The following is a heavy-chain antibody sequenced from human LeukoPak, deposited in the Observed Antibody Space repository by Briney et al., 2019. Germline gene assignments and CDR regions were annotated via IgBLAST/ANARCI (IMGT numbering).Heavy chain of an antibody. CDR3: AKDILAARLYYYYYGMDV. V-gene: IGHV3-23*01. J-gene: IGHJ6*02. CDR2: ISGSGGST. D-gene: IGHD6-6*01. CDR1: GFTFSSYE. Sequence: GGTLRLSCAASGFTFSSYEMSWVRQAPGKGLEWVSAISGSGGSTYYADSVKGRFTISRDNSKNTLYLQMNSLRAEDKAVYYCAKDILAARLYYYYYGMDVWGQGTTVTVSS.